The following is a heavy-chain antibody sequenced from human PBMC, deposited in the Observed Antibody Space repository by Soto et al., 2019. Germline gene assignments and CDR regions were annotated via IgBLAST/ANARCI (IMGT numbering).Heavy chain of an antibody. D-gene: IGHD2-15*01. Sequence: GGSLRLSCAASGFTVSSNYMSWVRQAPGKGLEWVSVIYSGGSTYYADSVKGRFTISRHNSKNTLYLQMNSLRAEDTAVYYCARDGRGILRGRGHYYYMDVWGKGTTVTVSS. CDR1: GFTVSSNY. V-gene: IGHV3-53*04. CDR3: ARDGRGILRGRGHYYYMDV. J-gene: IGHJ6*03. CDR2: IYSGGST.